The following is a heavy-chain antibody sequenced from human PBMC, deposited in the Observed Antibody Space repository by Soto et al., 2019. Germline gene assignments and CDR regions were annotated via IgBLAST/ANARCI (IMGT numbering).Heavy chain of an antibody. V-gene: IGHV3-33*01. D-gene: IGHD3-3*01. CDR3: AREVFEVVRSNPTLKGYYGMDV. CDR1: GFTFSSYG. CDR2: IWYDGSNK. J-gene: IGHJ6*01. Sequence: QVQLVESGGGVVQPGRSLRLSCAASGFTFSSYGMHWVRQAPGKGLEWVAVIWYDGSNKYYADSVKGRFTISRDNSKNPLYQQMNGLRAEDAAVYYRAREVFEVVRSNPTLKGYYGMDVWGEGTTVTVSS.